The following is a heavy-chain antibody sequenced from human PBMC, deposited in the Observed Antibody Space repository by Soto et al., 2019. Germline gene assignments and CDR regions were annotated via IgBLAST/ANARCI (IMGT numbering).Heavy chain of an antibody. D-gene: IGHD2-21*01. J-gene: IGHJ5*02. Sequence: VXPLRLSCAASGFTSSSCAMTCVRQAPGKGLEWVSALSASGSSTYYADSVKGRFTISRDNSKNTLYLQMNSLRAEDTAVYYCAKDVRSVIPRGQGTLVTVSS. CDR2: LSASGSST. CDR3: AKDVRSVIP. CDR1: GFTSSSCA. V-gene: IGHV3-23*01.